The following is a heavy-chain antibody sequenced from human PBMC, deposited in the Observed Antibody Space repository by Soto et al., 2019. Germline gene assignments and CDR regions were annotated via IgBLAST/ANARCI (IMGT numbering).Heavy chain of an antibody. CDR1: GFTFSNYG. V-gene: IGHV3-30*18. Sequence: LRLSCALSGFTFSNYGMLWFRQAPGNGLERVAVISYDGSDKYYAESLKGRFTISRDEPKNMLYMQMNSLRPEDTAVYYCAKERGRIADNCFDPWGQGTRVTVSS. J-gene: IGHJ5*02. CDR3: AKERGRIADNCFDP. D-gene: IGHD1-26*01. CDR2: ISYDGSDK.